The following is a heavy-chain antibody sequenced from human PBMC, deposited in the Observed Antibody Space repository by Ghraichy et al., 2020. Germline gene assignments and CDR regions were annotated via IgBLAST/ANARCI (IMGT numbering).Heavy chain of an antibody. CDR1: GFSLGTSGVA. CDR2: IYWDDDK. J-gene: IGHJ4*02. D-gene: IGHD3-9*01. V-gene: IGHV2-5*02. Sequence: SGPTLVKPTQTLTLTCTFSGFSLGTSGVAVDWIRQPPRKALEWLALIYWDDDKRYSPSLKSRLTITKDTSKNQVVLTMTNMDPVDTATYYCAHTGTVAAGRYYLDYWGQGTLVTVSS. CDR3: AHTGTVAAGRYYLDY.